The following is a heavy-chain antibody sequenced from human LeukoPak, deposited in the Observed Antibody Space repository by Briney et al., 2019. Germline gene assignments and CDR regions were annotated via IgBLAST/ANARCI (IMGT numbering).Heavy chain of an antibody. CDR1: GGSISSYY. J-gene: IGHJ4*02. CDR2: IYYSGST. CDR3: ARKSFHSSSYDF. Sequence: SETLSLTCTVSGGSISSYYWSWIRQPPGKGLEWIGYIYYSGSTNYNPSLRSRVTISVDTSKNQFSLKLSSVTAADTAVYYCARKSFHSSSYDFWGQGTLVTVSS. D-gene: IGHD6-13*01. V-gene: IGHV4-59*01.